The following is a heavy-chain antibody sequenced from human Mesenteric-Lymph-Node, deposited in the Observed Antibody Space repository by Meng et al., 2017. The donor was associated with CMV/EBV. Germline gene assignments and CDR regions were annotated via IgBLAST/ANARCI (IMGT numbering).Heavy chain of an antibody. CDR2: INPSGGST. CDR1: GYTFTSYY. D-gene: IGHD2-2*02. V-gene: IGHV1-46*01. J-gene: IGHJ5*02. CDR3: ARDPQYCSSTSCYTHWFDP. Sequence: ASVKVSCKASGYTFTSYYMHWVRQAPGQGLEWMGIINPSGGSTSYAQKFQGRVTMTRDTSTSTVYMELSSLRSEDTAVYYCARDPQYCSSTSCYTHWFDPWGQGTLVTVSS.